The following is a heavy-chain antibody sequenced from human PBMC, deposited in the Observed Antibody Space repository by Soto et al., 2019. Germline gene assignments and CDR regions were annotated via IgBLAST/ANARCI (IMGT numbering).Heavy chain of an antibody. D-gene: IGHD4-17*01. CDR1: GGTFSSYA. V-gene: IGHV1-69*01. Sequence: QVQLVQSGAEVKKPGSSVKVSCKASGGTFSSYAISWVRQAPGQGLEWMGGIIPIFGTANYAQKFQGRVTITADESTSTAYMEVSSLSSEDTAVYYCARARVYGGNSLDYWGEGTMVTVSS. J-gene: IGHJ4*02. CDR3: ARARVYGGNSLDY. CDR2: IIPIFGTA.